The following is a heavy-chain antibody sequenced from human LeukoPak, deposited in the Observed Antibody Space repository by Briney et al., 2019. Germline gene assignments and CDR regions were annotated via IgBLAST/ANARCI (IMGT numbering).Heavy chain of an antibody. V-gene: IGHV4-39*07. D-gene: IGHD2-8*01. J-gene: IGHJ3*02. CDR3: QRFQWTKGDAFDI. Sequence: SETLSLTCTVSGGSISSGGYYWSWIRQPPGKGLEWIGEINHSGSTNYNPSLKSRVTISVDTSKNQFSLKLSSVTAADTAVYYCQRFQWTKGDAFDIWGQGTMVTVSS. CDR2: INHSGST. CDR1: GGSISSGGYY.